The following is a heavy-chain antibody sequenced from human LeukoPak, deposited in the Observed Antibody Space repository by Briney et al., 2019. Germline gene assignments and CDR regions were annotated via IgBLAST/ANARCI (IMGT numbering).Heavy chain of an antibody. J-gene: IGHJ5*02. CDR1: GGTFSSYA. V-gene: IGHV1-69*05. CDR2: IIPIFGTA. D-gene: IGHD6-13*01. CDR3: ARHSSRWYEGPPFDP. Sequence: SVKVSCKASGGTFSSYAISWVRQAPGQGLEWMGRIIPIFGTANYAQKFQGRVTITTDESTSTAYMELSSLRSEDTAVYYCARHSSRWYEGPPFDPWGQGTLVTDSS.